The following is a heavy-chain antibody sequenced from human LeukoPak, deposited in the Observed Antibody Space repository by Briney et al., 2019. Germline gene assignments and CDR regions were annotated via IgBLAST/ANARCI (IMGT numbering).Heavy chain of an antibody. CDR3: ARGDIVVVPAANYRFDP. CDR2: IIPIFGKA. D-gene: IGHD2-2*01. J-gene: IGHJ5*02. V-gene: IGHV1-69*05. CDR1: GGTFSNYA. Sequence: ASVKVSCKASGGTFSNYAINGVRQAPGQGLEWMGGIIPIFGKANYAQKFQGRVTMTRNTSISTAYMELSSLRSEDTAVYYCARGDIVVVPAANYRFDPWGQGTLVTVSS.